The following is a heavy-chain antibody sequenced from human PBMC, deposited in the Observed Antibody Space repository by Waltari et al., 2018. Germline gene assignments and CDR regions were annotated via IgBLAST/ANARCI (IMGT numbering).Heavy chain of an antibody. D-gene: IGHD5-12*01. CDR2: INHRGTT. V-gene: IGHV4-34*01. CDR1: GGSFSGYY. CDR3: ASGRWLQFS. Sequence: QVQLQQWGAGLLKPSETLSLTCAVYGGSFSGYYWSWIRQPPGKGLEWIGEINHRGTTNYNPSLKSRVTISVDTSKNQFSLKLSSVTAADTALYYCASGRWLQFSWGQGTLVTVSS. J-gene: IGHJ4*02.